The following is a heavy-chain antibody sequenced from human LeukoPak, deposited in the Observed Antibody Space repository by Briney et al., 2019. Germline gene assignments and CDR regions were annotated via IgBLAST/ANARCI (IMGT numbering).Heavy chain of an antibody. V-gene: IGHV4-39*07. CDR2: IYYSGNT. D-gene: IGHD3-10*01. Sequence: SETLSLTCTVSGDSISTSNSYWGWIRQPPGKGLEWIGSIYYSGNTYYNASLKSRVTISVDTSKNQFSLKLSSVTAADTAVYYCARDQFEVRGVHTYNWFDPWGQGTLVTVSS. J-gene: IGHJ5*02. CDR3: ARDQFEVRGVHTYNWFDP. CDR1: GDSISTSNSY.